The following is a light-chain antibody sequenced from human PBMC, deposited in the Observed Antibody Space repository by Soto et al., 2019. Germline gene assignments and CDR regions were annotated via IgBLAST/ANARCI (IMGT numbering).Light chain of an antibody. CDR1: SY. V-gene: IGKV1-39*01. CDR3: QQSYSTHHT. J-gene: IGKJ5*01. Sequence: SYLNWYQQKPGQAPKRLIYGASSLQSGVPSRFSGCGSGTDFSLTISSLQHEDFGTYYCQQSYSTHHTFGQGTRLVIK. CDR2: GAS.